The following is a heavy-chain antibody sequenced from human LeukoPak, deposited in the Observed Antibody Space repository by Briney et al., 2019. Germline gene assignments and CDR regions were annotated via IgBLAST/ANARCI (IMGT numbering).Heavy chain of an antibody. V-gene: IGHV3-7*01. CDR1: GFTFSSYW. J-gene: IGHJ4*02. D-gene: IGHD3-22*01. Sequence: PGGSLRLSCAASGFTFSSYWMSWVRQAPGKGLEWVANIKQDGSEKYYVDSVKGRFTISRDNAKNSLYLQMNSLRAEDTAVYYCARVTREYYYDSSGYYDYWGQGTLVTVSS. CDR2: IKQDGSEK. CDR3: ARVTREYYYDSSGYYDY.